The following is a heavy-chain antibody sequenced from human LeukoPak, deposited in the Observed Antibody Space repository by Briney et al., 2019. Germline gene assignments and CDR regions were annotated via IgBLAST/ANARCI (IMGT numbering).Heavy chain of an antibody. Sequence: ASVKVSCKASGYTFTGYYMRWVRQAPGQGLEWMGWINPNSGGTNYAQKFQGRVTMTRDTSISTAYMELSRLRSDDTAVYYCARESYDFWSGYAFDIWGQGTMVTVSS. CDR2: INPNSGGT. V-gene: IGHV1-2*02. J-gene: IGHJ3*02. CDR3: ARESYDFWSGYAFDI. D-gene: IGHD3-3*01. CDR1: GYTFTGYY.